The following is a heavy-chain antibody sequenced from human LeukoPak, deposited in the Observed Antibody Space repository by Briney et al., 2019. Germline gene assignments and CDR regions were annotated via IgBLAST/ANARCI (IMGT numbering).Heavy chain of an antibody. CDR1: GFTFSSSA. V-gene: IGHV3-23*01. J-gene: IGHJ6*02. D-gene: IGHD3-3*01. CDR2: ICGSGGST. Sequence: GGSLRLSCADSGFTFSSSAMSWVRQAPGEGLEWVSAICGSGGSTYYADSVKGRLTISRDNAKHTLYLQMNSLRAEDTAVYYCAKYVLRFLEWSAAYYYYGMDVRGQGTTVTVSS. CDR3: AKYVLRFLEWSAAYYYYGMDV.